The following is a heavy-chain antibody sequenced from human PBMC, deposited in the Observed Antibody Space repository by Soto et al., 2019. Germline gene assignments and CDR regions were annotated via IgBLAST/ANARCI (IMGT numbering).Heavy chain of an antibody. V-gene: IGHV3-7*01. CDR2: INPDGSEK. CDR3: ARGMGGWLYYYYYGMDV. Sequence: PGGSLRLSCAASGFSFSNVWMTWVRQAPGKGLECLACINPDGSEKYYADSVKGRFTISRDNSKNTLYLQMNSLRAEDTAVYYWARGMGGWLYYYYYGMDVWGQGTTVTVSS. CDR1: GFSFSNVW. J-gene: IGHJ6*02. D-gene: IGHD6-19*01.